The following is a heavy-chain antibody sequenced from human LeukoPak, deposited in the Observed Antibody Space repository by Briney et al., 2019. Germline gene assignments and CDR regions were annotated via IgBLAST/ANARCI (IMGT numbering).Heavy chain of an antibody. CDR1: GGSFSGYY. D-gene: IGHD3-22*01. Sequence: SETLSLTCAAYGGSFSGYYWSWIRQPPGKGLEWIGEINHSGSTNYNPSLKSRVTISVDTSKNQFSLKLSSVTAADTAVYYCARGPGGRMRYYDSRGYCRFDYWGQGSLVTVSS. CDR3: ARGPGGRMRYYDSRGYCRFDY. V-gene: IGHV4-34*01. J-gene: IGHJ4*02. CDR2: INHSGST.